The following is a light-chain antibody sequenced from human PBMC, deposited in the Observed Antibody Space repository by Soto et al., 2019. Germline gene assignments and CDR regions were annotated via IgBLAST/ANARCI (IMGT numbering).Light chain of an antibody. V-gene: IGLV2-11*01. J-gene: IGLJ3*02. CDR1: SSDVGGSYF. Sequence: QSALTQPRSVSGSAGQSVTISCTGTSSDVGGSYFVSWYQQHPGKAPKLMIYDVSKRPSGVPDRFSGSKSGNTASLTISGLQTDDEADYYCCSYAGNAWVFCGGTKLTVL. CDR3: CSYAGNAWV. CDR2: DVS.